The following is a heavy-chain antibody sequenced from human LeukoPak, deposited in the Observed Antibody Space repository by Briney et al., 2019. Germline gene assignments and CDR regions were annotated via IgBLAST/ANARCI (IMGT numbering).Heavy chain of an antibody. CDR2: ISNDGGGT. Sequence: PGGSLRLSCAASGFIFNNYGLIWVRQAPGKGLEWLSAISNDGGGTQYADFVEGRFTISRDNSKNTLFLQMSSLRAEDTALYYCAKGSSGYFADLWGQGTLVTVSS. CDR3: AKGSSGYFADL. D-gene: IGHD3-22*01. V-gene: IGHV3-23*01. CDR1: GFIFNNYG. J-gene: IGHJ5*02.